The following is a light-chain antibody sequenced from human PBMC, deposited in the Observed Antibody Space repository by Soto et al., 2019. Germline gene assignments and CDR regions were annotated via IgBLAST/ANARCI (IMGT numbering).Light chain of an antibody. CDR2: DNN. Sequence: QSVLTQPPSVSAAPGQKVTISCSGGISNIGDNSVSWYQHLPGTAPKRLIYDNNQRPPGIPDRFSGSKSDTSATLGITGLQTGDEADYYCVTWDSSLCAVVFGGGTKLTVL. V-gene: IGLV1-51*01. CDR3: VTWDSSLCAVV. CDR1: ISNIGDNS. J-gene: IGLJ2*01.